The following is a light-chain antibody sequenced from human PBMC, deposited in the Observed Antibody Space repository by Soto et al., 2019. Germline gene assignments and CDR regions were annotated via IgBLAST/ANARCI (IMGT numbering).Light chain of an antibody. J-gene: IGKJ3*01. CDR1: QGNNTY. Sequence: DIRMTQSPSSLSATIGDRVTNTCRASQGNNTYLAWYQQKPGQIPRLLIYDVSTLQSGVPSRFSGSGSAREFTLTITSLQPEDVATYYCQKYNIAPFTFGPGTKVDIK. CDR3: QKYNIAPFT. V-gene: IGKV1-27*01. CDR2: DVS.